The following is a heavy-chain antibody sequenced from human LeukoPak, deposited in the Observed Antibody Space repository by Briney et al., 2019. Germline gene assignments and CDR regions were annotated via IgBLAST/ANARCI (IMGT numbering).Heavy chain of an antibody. V-gene: IGHV3-15*01. D-gene: IGHD6-19*01. CDR2: IKSKTDGGTT. CDR1: GFTFSNAW. J-gene: IGHJ4*02. CDR3: TTAPGIAVAGTFPRFDY. Sequence: GGSLRLSCAASGFTFSNAWMSWVRQAPGKALEWVGRIKSKTDGGTTDYAAPVKGRFTISRDDSKNTLYLQMNSLKTEDTAVYYCTTAPGIAVAGTFPRFDYWGQGTLVTVSS.